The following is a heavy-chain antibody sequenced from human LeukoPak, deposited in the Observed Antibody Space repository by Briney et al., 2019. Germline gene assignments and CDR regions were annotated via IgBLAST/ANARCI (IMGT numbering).Heavy chain of an antibody. CDR2: ISYDGSNK. J-gene: IGHJ4*02. CDR1: GFTFSSYG. CDR3: AKSSFRGYSYGLGY. D-gene: IGHD5-18*01. V-gene: IGHV3-30*18. Sequence: PGGSLRLSCAASGFTFSSYGMHWVRQAPGKGLEWVAVISYDGSNKYYADSVKGRFTISRDNSKNTLYLQMNSLRAEDTAVYYCAKSSFRGYSYGLGYWGQGTLVTVSS.